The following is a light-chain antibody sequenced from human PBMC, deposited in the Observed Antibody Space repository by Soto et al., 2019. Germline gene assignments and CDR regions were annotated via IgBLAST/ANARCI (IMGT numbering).Light chain of an antibody. CDR3: QQYNNWPRT. Sequence: EVVMTQSPATLSVSPGERATLSCRASQIVSSNLAWYQQKPGQAPSLLIYGASTRANGIPARFSGSGSGTEFTLTISSLQSEDYAVYYCQQYNNWPRTFGQGTKVEIK. CDR1: QIVSSN. J-gene: IGKJ1*01. V-gene: IGKV3-15*01. CDR2: GAS.